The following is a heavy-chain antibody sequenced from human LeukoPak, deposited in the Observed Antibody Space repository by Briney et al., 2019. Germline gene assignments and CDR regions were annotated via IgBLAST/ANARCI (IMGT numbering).Heavy chain of an antibody. CDR2: INPNSGGT. J-gene: IGHJ5*02. Sequence: GASVKVSCKASGYTFTGYYMHWVRQAPGQGLEWMGWINPNSGGTNYAQKLQGRVTMTRDTSISTAYMELSRLRSDDTAVYYCARDQVRELLSFGWFDPWGQGTLVTVSS. CDR1: GYTFTGYY. D-gene: IGHD1-26*01. CDR3: ARDQVRELLSFGWFDP. V-gene: IGHV1-2*02.